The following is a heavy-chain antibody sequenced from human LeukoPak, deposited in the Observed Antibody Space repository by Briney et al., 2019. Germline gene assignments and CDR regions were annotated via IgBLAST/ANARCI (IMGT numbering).Heavy chain of an antibody. Sequence: GGSLRLSCAASGFTFSDYYMSWIRQPPGKGLEWASYISSSGSTIYYADSVSGRFIISRNNANNSLYLQMNSLRAEDTAVYYCAREGIAVAEFTWLDPWGQETLVTVSS. V-gene: IGHV3-11*01. D-gene: IGHD6-19*01. CDR3: AREGIAVAEFTWLDP. CDR1: GFTFSDYY. CDR2: ISSSGSTI. J-gene: IGHJ5*02.